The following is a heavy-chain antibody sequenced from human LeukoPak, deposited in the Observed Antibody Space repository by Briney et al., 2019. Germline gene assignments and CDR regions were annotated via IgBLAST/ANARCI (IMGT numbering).Heavy chain of an antibody. CDR1: GYSISSGYY. D-gene: IGHD2-2*01. CDR2: VYHSGST. Sequence: PSETLSLTCAVSGYSISSGYYWGWIRQPPGKELEWIGSVYHSGSTYYSPSLKSRVTISVDTSKNQFSLKLSSVTAADTAVYYCARKGYQLLSTNWFDPWGQGTLVTVSS. CDR3: ARKGYQLLSTNWFDP. V-gene: IGHV4-38-2*01. J-gene: IGHJ5*02.